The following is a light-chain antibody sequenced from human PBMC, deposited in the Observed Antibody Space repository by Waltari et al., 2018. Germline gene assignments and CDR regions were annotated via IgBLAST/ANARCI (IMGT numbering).Light chain of an antibody. CDR3: QQYNSYWWT. V-gene: IGKV1-5*03. J-gene: IGKJ1*01. CDR2: KAS. Sequence: TCRASRSISTVVAWYHQKPGKAPKLLISKASSLEGEVPSRFSGSGSVTDFTLTISSLQPEDFATYYCQQYNSYWWTFGQGTKVEIK. CDR1: RSISTV.